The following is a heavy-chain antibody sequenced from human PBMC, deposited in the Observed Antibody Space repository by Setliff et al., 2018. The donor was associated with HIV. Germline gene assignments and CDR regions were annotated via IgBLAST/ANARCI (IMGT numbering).Heavy chain of an antibody. CDR1: GFTFGDYY. CDR3: ARDKDEDYGSTSFDY. D-gene: IGHD4-17*01. J-gene: IGHJ4*02. Sequence: GGSLRLSCAASGFTFGDYYMSWLRQAPGKGLEWVSYISRDGNTIYYADSVKGRFTISRDNAKNSLYLQLNSLRPEDTAVYYCARDKDEDYGSTSFDYWGQGILVTVSS. CDR2: ISRDGNTI. V-gene: IGHV3-11*01.